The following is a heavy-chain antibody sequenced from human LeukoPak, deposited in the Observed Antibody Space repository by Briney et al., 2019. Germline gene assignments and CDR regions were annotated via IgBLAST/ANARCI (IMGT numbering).Heavy chain of an antibody. CDR1: GGTFSSYA. CDR2: IIPILGIA. J-gene: IGHJ6*02. CDR3: VRGDNCSGGSCLSPAHYYYYGMDV. V-gene: IGHV1-69*04. Sequence: ASVKVSCKASGGTFSSYAISWVRQAPGQGLEWMGRIIPILGIANYAQKFQGRVTITADKSTSTAYMELSSLRSEDTAVYYCVRGDNCSGGSCLSPAHYYYYGMDVWGQGTTVTVSS. D-gene: IGHD2-15*01.